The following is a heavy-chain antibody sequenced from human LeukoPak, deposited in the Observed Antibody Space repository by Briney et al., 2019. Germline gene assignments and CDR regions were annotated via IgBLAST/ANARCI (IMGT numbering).Heavy chain of an antibody. CDR2: IYPRDGST. V-gene: IGHV1-46*01. J-gene: IGHJ6*02. Sequence: ASVKVSCKASGYTFTSNYIHWVRQAPGQGLEWMGMIYPRDGSTSYAQKFQGRVTVTRDTSTSTVHMELSGLRSEDTAVYYCARGGYSYGLILYYYGMDVWGQGTTVTVSS. CDR1: GYTFTSNY. CDR3: ARGGYSYGLILYYYGMDV. D-gene: IGHD5-18*01.